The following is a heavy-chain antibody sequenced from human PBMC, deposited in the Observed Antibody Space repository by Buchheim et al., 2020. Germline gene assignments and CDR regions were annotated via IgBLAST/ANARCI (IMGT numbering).Heavy chain of an antibody. Sequence: QVQLQQWGAGLLKPSETLSLTCAVYGGSFSGYYWSWIRQPPGKGLEWIGEINHSGSTNYNPSLKSRVTISVDTSKNQFSLKLSSVTAADTAVYYCARGIRYSGYSYYYYYHGMDVWGQGTT. CDR1: GGSFSGYY. CDR2: INHSGST. CDR3: ARGIRYSGYSYYYYYHGMDV. J-gene: IGHJ6*02. D-gene: IGHD5-12*01. V-gene: IGHV4-34*01.